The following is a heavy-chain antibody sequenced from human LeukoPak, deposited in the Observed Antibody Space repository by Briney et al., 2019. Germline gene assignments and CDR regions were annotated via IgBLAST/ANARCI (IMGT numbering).Heavy chain of an antibody. Sequence: SETLSLTCTVSGGSISSYYWSWIRQPPGKGLEWIANIYYSVSTYFNPSLKSRVTISMDTSNNQFSLKLTSVTAADTAVYYCARLGRGGWLDSWGQGTMVTVSS. V-gene: IGHV4-59*08. CDR1: GGSISSYY. CDR3: ARLGRGGWLDS. J-gene: IGHJ5*01. CDR2: IYYSVST.